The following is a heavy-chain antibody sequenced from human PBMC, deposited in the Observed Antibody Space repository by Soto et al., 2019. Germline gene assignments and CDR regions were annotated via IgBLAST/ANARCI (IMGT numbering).Heavy chain of an antibody. CDR3: ARSYSSGWYDYYYGMDV. CDR1: GGTFSSYA. V-gene: IGHV1-69*13. D-gene: IGHD6-25*01. CDR2: IIPIFGTA. Sequence: ASVKVSCKASGGTFSSYAISWVRQAPGQGLEWMGGIIPIFGTANYAQKFQGRVTITADESTSTAYMELRSLRSDDTAVYYCARSYSSGWYDYYYGMDVWGQGTTVTVSS. J-gene: IGHJ6*02.